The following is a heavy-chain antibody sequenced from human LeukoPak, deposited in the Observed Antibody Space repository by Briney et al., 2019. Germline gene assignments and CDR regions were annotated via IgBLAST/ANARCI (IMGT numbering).Heavy chain of an antibody. V-gene: IGHV3-7*01. CDR2: IKQDGSEK. Sequence: GGSLRLSCAASGFTFSSYWMSWVRQAPGKGLEWVANIKQDGSEKYYVDSVKGRFTISRDNAKNSLYLQMNSLRAEDTAVYYCARSALPIVVVPAAIHYFDHWGQGTLVTVSS. CDR3: ARSALPIVVVPAAIHYFDH. CDR1: GFTFSSYW. J-gene: IGHJ4*02. D-gene: IGHD2-2*01.